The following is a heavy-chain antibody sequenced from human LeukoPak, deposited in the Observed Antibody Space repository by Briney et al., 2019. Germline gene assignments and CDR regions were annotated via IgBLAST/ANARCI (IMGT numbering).Heavy chain of an antibody. D-gene: IGHD4-11*01. CDR2: IYYSGST. V-gene: IGHV4-31*11. Sequence: SETLSLTCAVYGGSFSGYYWSWIRQHPGKGLEWIGYIYYSGSTYYNPSLKSRVTISVDTSKNQFSLKLSSVTAADTAVYYCARGHDYKAFDIWGQGTMVTVSS. CDR3: ARGHDYKAFDI. J-gene: IGHJ3*02. CDR1: GGSFSGYY.